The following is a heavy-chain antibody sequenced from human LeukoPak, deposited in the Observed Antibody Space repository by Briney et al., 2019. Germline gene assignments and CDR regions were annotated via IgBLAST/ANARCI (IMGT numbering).Heavy chain of an antibody. V-gene: IGHV3-66*01. D-gene: IGHD1-26*01. CDR3: ARGPGIVGATTVIHYFDY. CDR2: IYSGGST. J-gene: IGHJ4*02. Sequence: PGGSLRLSCAASGFTVSSNYMSWVRQAPGKGLEWVSVIYSGGSTYYADSVKDRFTISRDNSKNTLYLQMNSLRAEDTAVYYCARGPGIVGATTVIHYFDYWGQGTLVTVSS. CDR1: GFTVSSNY.